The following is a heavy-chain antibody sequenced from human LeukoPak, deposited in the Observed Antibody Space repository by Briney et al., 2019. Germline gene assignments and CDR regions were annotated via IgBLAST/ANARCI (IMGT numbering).Heavy chain of an antibody. CDR1: GFTFSSYA. CDR2: ISGSGGGT. CDR3: AKAYTARGYSGYVPEGY. D-gene: IGHD5-12*01. J-gene: IGHJ4*02. V-gene: IGHV3-23*01. Sequence: GGSLRLSCAASGFTFSSYAMSWVRQAPGKGLEWVSAISGSGGGTYYADSVKGRFTISRDNSKNTLYLQMNSLRAEDTAVYYCAKAYTARGYSGYVPEGYWGQGTLVTVSS.